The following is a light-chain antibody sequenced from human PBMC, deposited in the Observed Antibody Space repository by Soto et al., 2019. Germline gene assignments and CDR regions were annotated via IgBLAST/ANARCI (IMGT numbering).Light chain of an antibody. Sequence: DIVMTQSPLSLPVTPGEPSAISCRSSHNLLNSNGYNYLNWYLQKPGQSPKLLIYWASTRESGVPDRFSGSGSGTDFTLTISSLQAEDVAVYYCQQYYSTLTWTFGQGTKVDIK. J-gene: IGKJ1*01. CDR1: HNLLNSNGYNY. V-gene: IGKV2-28*01. CDR3: QQYYSTLTWT. CDR2: WAS.